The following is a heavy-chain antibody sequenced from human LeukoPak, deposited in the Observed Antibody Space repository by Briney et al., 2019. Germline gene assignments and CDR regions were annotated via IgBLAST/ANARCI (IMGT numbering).Heavy chain of an antibody. CDR2: ISDDGRDT. Sequence: PGGSLRLSCEASGFTFSTFPMHWVRQTPDKRLEWVAVISDDGRDTYYADSVKGRFTISRDNSKNTLYLQMNSLSPGDTAVVYCARVGRVSIYPSYMDVWGKGTTVTVSS. CDR3: ARVGRVSIYPSYMDV. V-gene: IGHV3-30*04. J-gene: IGHJ6*03. CDR1: GFTFSTFP. D-gene: IGHD6-6*01.